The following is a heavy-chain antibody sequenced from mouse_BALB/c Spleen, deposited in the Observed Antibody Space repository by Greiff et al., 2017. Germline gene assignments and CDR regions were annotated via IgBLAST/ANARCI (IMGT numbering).Heavy chain of an antibody. CDR2: ISSGGSYT. Sequence: EVKLMESGGGLVKPGGSLKLSCAASGFTFSSYTMSWVRQTPEKRLEWVATISSGGSYTYYPDSVKGRFTISRDNAKNTLYLQMSSLKSEDTAMYYCTRDRGYDDLSGYFDVWGAGTTVTVSS. V-gene: IGHV5-6-4*01. CDR1: GFTFSSYT. CDR3: TRDRGYDDLSGYFDV. D-gene: IGHD2-2*01. J-gene: IGHJ1*01.